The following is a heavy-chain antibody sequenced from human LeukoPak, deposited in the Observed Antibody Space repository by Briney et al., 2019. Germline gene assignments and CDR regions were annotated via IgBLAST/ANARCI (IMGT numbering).Heavy chain of an antibody. CDR3: ARDLGCSSTSCYTDYYYYMDV. Sequence: GGSLRLSCAASGFTFSDYYMSWIRQAPGKGLEWVSYISSSGSTIYYADSVKGRFTISGDNAKNSLYLQINSLRTEDTAVYYCARDLGCSSTSCYTDYYYYMDVWGKGTTVTVSS. CDR1: GFTFSDYY. J-gene: IGHJ6*03. CDR2: ISSSGSTI. V-gene: IGHV3-11*01. D-gene: IGHD2-2*02.